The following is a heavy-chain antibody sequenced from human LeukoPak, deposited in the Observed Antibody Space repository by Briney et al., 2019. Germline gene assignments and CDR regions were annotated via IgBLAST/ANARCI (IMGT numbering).Heavy chain of an antibody. CDR3: ATDRGSWRRVEY. D-gene: IGHD1-26*01. V-gene: IGHV1-18*01. J-gene: IGHJ4*02. CDR1: GYSFTNYG. Sequence: ASVKVSCKASGYSFTNYGISWVRQAPGQGLEWMGWISAYNGNTNYAQKLQGRVTMTTDTSTSTAYMELRSLRSDDPAVYYCATDRGSWRRVEYWGEGTLVTVSP. CDR2: ISAYNGNT.